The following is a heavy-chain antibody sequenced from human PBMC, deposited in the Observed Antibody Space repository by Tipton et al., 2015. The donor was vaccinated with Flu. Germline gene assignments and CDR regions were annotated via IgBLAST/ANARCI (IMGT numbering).Heavy chain of an antibody. V-gene: IGHV4-59*01. Sequence: WSWIRQPPGKGLEWIGYIYYSGSTNYNPSLKSRVTISVDTSKNQFSLKLSSVTAADTAVYYCARDLGVAVAGTGGFQHWGQGTLVTVSS. CDR3: ARDLGVAVAGTGGFQH. J-gene: IGHJ1*01. D-gene: IGHD6-19*01. CDR2: IYYSGST.